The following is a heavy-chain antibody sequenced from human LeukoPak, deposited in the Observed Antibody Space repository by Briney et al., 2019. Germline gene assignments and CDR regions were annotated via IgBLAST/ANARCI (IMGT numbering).Heavy chain of an antibody. CDR1: GFTFSSYA. J-gene: IGHJ6*03. CDR3: AKDAFGVVIIPGVVYMDV. D-gene: IGHD3-3*01. V-gene: IGHV3-23*01. Sequence: GGSLRLSCAASGFTFSSYAVSWVRQAPGKGLEWVSAISGSGGSTYYADSVKGRFTISRDNSKNTLYLQMNSLRAEDTAVYYCAKDAFGVVIIPGVVYMDVWGKGTTVTVSS. CDR2: ISGSGGST.